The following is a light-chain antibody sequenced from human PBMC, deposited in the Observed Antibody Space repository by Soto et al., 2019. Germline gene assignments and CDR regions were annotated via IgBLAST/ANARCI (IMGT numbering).Light chain of an antibody. J-gene: IGKJ1*01. CDR3: LQDFKYPRT. CDR1: QGIRND. CDR2: EAS. Sequence: AILMTQSPSSLSASVGDRVTITCRASQGIRNDLAWYQQKPGKAPKLLIYEASTLQSGVPSRFSGSYSGTDLTLTIGSLQPEDFATYYCLQDFKYPRTFGQGTKVEIK. V-gene: IGKV1-6*01.